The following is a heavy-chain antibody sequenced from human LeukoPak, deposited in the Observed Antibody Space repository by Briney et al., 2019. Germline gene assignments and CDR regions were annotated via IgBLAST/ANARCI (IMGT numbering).Heavy chain of an antibody. CDR2: INQDGTEK. CDR3: ARRGYSFEDYYYYMDV. V-gene: IGHV3-7*03. D-gene: IGHD4-11*01. Sequence: GGSLRLSCVASGFSFNTYWMSWVRQAPGEGLEWVANINQDGTEKYYVDSVKGRFTISRDNAKNSLYLQMNSLRAEGTALYYCARRGYSFEDYYYYMDVWGKGTTVTVSS. CDR1: GFSFNTYW. J-gene: IGHJ6*03.